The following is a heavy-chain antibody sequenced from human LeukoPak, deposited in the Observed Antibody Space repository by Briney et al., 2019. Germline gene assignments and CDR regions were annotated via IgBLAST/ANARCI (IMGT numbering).Heavy chain of an antibody. J-gene: IGHJ6*03. CDR1: GFSFSDYY. Sequence: GGSLRLSCAASGFSFSDYYMGWIRQAPGKGLEWVSYISSGGAMYYADSVRGRFTISRDNAKNSVFLQMNSLRDEDTGVYFCARLLATWDYYYMDVWGKGTTVTVSS. V-gene: IGHV3-69-1*01. D-gene: IGHD3-3*02. CDR2: ISSGGAM. CDR3: ARLLATWDYYYMDV.